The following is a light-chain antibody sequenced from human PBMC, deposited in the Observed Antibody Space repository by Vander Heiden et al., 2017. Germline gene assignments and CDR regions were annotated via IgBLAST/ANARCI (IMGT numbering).Light chain of an antibody. Sequence: DIQMTQSPPSLSASVGDTVTITCRASQSISAHLNWYQQKPGKAPKRLIYGTSKLQSGVPSMFTGSGSGAEFTLTITSLQPEDFATYYCQQSHGTPVTFGQGTKVEIK. V-gene: IGKV1-39*01. CDR1: QSISAH. CDR2: GTS. CDR3: QQSHGTPVT. J-gene: IGKJ1*01.